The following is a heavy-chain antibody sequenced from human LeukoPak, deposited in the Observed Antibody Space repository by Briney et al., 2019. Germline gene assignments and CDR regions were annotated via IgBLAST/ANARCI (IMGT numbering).Heavy chain of an antibody. D-gene: IGHD6-13*01. Sequence: GASVKVSCKASGYTFTSYWIQWVRQAPGQGLEWMALINANDGSTAYAHKFQGRVTMTRDTSTSTVYMDLSSLTSEDTAVYYCARAPRNSSTMLDYWGQRTLVTVSS. CDR2: INANDGST. CDR3: ARAPRNSSTMLDY. V-gene: IGHV1-46*01. CDR1: GYTFTSYW. J-gene: IGHJ4*02.